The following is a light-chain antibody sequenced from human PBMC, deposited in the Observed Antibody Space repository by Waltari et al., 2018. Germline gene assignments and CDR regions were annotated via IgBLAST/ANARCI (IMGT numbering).Light chain of an antibody. CDR2: DAS. CDR1: QSVSSSY. CDR3: QQYGSSPLFS. J-gene: IGKJ3*01. V-gene: IGKV3-20*01. Sequence: EIVLTQSPGTLSLSPGERATLSCRASQSVSSSYLAWYQQKPGQAPTLLIYDASGRGTGIPDWFSGSGSGPDFILTISRLEPEDFAVYYCQQYGSSPLFSFGPGTKVDIK.